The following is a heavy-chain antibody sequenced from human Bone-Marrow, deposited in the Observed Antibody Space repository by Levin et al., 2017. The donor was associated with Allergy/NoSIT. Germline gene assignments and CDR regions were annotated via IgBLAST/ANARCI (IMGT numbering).Heavy chain of an antibody. CDR3: ARVNLWFGELSPDDEAPDS. V-gene: IGHV3-30-3*01. Sequence: GGSLRLSCAASGFTFSTCAIHWVRQAPGKGLEWVAVISYDGSNKYYAESVKDRFTISRDNSKNTVYMQMNSLRAEDTAIYYCARVNLWFGELSPDDEAPDSWGQGTLVTVSS. CDR2: ISYDGSNK. J-gene: IGHJ3*02. CDR1: GFTFSTCA. D-gene: IGHD3-10*01.